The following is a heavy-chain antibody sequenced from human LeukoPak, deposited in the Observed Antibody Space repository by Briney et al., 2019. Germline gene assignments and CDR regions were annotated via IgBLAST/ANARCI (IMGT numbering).Heavy chain of an antibody. D-gene: IGHD4-17*01. CDR2: IGGSGGST. CDR3: ARDSYGVRDY. Sequence: GGSLRLSCAASGFTFSSYAMSWVRQAPGKGLEWVSSIGGSGGSTYYADSVKGRFTISRDNSKNTLYLQMNSLRAEDTAVYYCARDSYGVRDYWGQGTLVTVS. CDR1: GFTFSSYA. V-gene: IGHV3-23*01. J-gene: IGHJ4*02.